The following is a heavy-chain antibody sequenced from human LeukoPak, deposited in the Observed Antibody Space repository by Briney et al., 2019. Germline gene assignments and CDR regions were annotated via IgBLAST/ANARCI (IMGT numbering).Heavy chain of an antibody. J-gene: IGHJ6*04. D-gene: IGHD6-13*01. V-gene: IGHV3-53*01. CDR2: IYSGGST. CDR3: ARPRIAAAGQYYYGMDV. Sequence: GGSLRLSCAASGFTVSSNYMSWVRQAPGKGLEWGSVIYSGGSTYYADSVKGRFTISRDNSKNTLYLQMNSLRAEDTAVYYCARPRIAAAGQYYYGMDVWGKGTTVTVSS. CDR1: GFTVSSNY.